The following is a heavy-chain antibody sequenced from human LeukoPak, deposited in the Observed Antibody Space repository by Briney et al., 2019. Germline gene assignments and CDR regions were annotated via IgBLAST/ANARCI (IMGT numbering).Heavy chain of an antibody. CDR2: IIPIFGTA. D-gene: IGHD5-18*01. CDR3: ARVADTAVFYMDV. Sequence: ASVKVSCKASGYTFTGYYMHWVRQAPGQGLEWMGGIIPIFGTANYAQKFQGRVTITADESTSTAYMELSSLRSEDTAVYYCARVADTAVFYMDVWGKGTTVTVSS. CDR1: GYTFTGYY. J-gene: IGHJ6*03. V-gene: IGHV1-69*13.